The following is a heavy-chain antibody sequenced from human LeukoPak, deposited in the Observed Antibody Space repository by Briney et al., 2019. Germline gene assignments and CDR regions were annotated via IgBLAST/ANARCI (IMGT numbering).Heavy chain of an antibody. CDR1: GLTISSYA. Sequence: GGSQRLSCAASGLTISSYAMSWVRQAPGKGLEWVSAISGSGGSTYYADSVKGRFTISRDNSKNTLYLQMNSLRAEDTAVYYCAKMRGYFENWGQGTLVTVSS. CDR3: AKMRGYFEN. J-gene: IGHJ4*02. V-gene: IGHV3-23*01. CDR2: ISGSGGST.